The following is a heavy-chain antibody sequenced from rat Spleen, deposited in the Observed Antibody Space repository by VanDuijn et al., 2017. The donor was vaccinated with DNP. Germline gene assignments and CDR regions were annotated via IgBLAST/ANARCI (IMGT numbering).Heavy chain of an antibody. D-gene: IGHD4-3*01. CDR1: GYPITSNY. J-gene: IGHJ1*01. Sequence: EVQLQESGPGLVKPSQSLSLTCSVTGYPITSNYWAWIRKFPGNKMEWLGHITYSGATTYNPSLKGRASITRDTSKNQFFLRLNSVTAEDTATYYCARQNIVRDWYFDFWGPGTLVTVSS. V-gene: IGHV3-1*01. CDR3: ARQNIVRDWYFDF. CDR2: ITYSGAT.